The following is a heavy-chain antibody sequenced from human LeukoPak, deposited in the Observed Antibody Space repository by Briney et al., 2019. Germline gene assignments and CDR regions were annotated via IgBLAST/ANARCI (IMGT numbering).Heavy chain of an antibody. CDR1: GYTFTGYY. D-gene: IGHD3-3*01. Sequence: ASVKVSCKASGYTFTGYYMHWVRDAPGQGLEWMGRINPNSGGTNYAQKFQGRVTMTRDTSISTAYMELSRLRSDDTAVYYCARDRGITIFGVVAYYYYMDVWGKGTTVTVSS. CDR3: ARDRGITIFGVVAYYYYMDV. V-gene: IGHV1-2*06. J-gene: IGHJ6*03. CDR2: INPNSGGT.